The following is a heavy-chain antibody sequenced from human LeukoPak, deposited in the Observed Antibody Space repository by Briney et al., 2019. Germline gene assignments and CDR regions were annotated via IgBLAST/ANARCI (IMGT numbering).Heavy chain of an antibody. CDR2: SGSGDNT. CDR1: GFIFSSYA. V-gene: IGHV3-23*01. CDR3: AEGARITETTVAPVV. D-gene: IGHD1-7*01. Sequence: GASLRLSCAASGFIFSSYAMTWVRQAPGKGLEWVSVSGSGDNTFYADSVEGRFTISRDNSKNTLYLQINNLRAEDTAVYYCAEGARITETTVAPVVWGRGTTVTVSS. J-gene: IGHJ6*02.